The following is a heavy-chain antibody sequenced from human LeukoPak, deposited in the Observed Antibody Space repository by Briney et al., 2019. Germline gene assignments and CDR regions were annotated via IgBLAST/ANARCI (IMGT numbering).Heavy chain of an antibody. CDR1: GFTFDNYA. J-gene: IGHJ4*02. Sequence: GGSLRLSCAASGFTFDNYAMHWVRQAPGEGLEWVSGISWNSGSIGYADSVKGRFTISRDNAKNSLYLQMNSLRAEDMALYYCAKGAFSVVVPASDYWGQGTLVTVSS. V-gene: IGHV3-9*03. CDR3: AKGAFSVVVPASDY. D-gene: IGHD2-2*01. CDR2: ISWNSGSI.